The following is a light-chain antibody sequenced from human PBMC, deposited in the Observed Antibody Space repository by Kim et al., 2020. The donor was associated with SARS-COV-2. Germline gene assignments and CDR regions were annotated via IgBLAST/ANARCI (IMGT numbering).Light chain of an antibody. CDR3: QQYNEWPRT. J-gene: IGKJ1*01. CDR1: QNIDIK. V-gene: IGKV3-15*01. CDR2: GAS. Sequence: SPGERATLSCRASQNIDIKLAWYQQKPGQAPRLLIHGASTRATGIPASLSGSGSGTEFILTINSLQSEDFAVYYCQQYNEWPRTFGQGTKVDIK.